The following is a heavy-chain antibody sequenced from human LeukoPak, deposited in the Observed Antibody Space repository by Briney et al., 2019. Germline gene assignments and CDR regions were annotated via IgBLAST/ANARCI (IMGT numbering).Heavy chain of an antibody. J-gene: IGHJ4*02. CDR2: IRFDGSHK. V-gene: IGHV3-30*02. CDR3: TRSAYCTGGTCYSKTFDY. CDR1: GFNFRNYA. Sequence: GGSLRLSCAASGFNFRNYAMHWVRQAPGKEPEWVALIRFDGSHKYYADSVKGRFTISRDNSRDTLSLQMSSLRAEDTAVYYCTRSAYCTGGTCYSKTFDYWGQGTLVAVSS. D-gene: IGHD2-15*01.